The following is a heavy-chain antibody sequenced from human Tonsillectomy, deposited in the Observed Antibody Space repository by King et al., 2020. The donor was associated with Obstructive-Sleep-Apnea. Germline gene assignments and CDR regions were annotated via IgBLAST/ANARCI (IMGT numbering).Heavy chain of an antibody. J-gene: IGHJ4*02. V-gene: IGHV4-4*02. CDR3: ARDSSGYSYEDY. CDR1: GGSISSSNW. Sequence: VQLQESGPGLVKPSGTLSLTCAVSGGSISSSNWWSWVRQPPGKGLEGIGEIFHSGTTNYNPSLKSRGTISVDKSKNQFSLKLSSVTAADTAVYYCARDSSGYSYEDYWGQGTLVTVSS. D-gene: IGHD5-18*01. CDR2: IFHSGTT.